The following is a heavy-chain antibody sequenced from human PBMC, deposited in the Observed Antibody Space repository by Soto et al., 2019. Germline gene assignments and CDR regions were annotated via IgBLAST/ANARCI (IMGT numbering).Heavy chain of an antibody. Sequence: GGSLRLSCAAPGFTFSSYGMHWVRQAPGKGLEWVAVIWYDGSNKYYADSVKGRFTISRDNSKNTLYLQMNSLRAEDTAVYYCARDGDYDFWSGPGIDYWGQGTLVTVSS. CDR3: ARDGDYDFWSGPGIDY. CDR2: IWYDGSNK. V-gene: IGHV3-33*01. J-gene: IGHJ4*02. D-gene: IGHD3-3*01. CDR1: GFTFSSYG.